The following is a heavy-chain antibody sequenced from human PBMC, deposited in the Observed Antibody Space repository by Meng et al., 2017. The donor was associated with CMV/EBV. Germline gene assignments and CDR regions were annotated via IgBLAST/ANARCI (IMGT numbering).Heavy chain of an antibody. Sequence: AGSLRLSCAASGFTFSSYGMHWVRQAPGKGLEWVAFIRYDGSTKYYADSVKGRFTISRDNSKNTLYLQMNRRRAEDTAVYYCAKHAGSYYSYYYYYVMDVWGQGTTVTVSS. CDR3: AKHAGSYYSYYYYYVMDV. CDR1: GFTFSSYG. J-gene: IGHJ6*02. V-gene: IGHV3-30*02. D-gene: IGHD1-26*01. CDR2: IRYDGSTK.